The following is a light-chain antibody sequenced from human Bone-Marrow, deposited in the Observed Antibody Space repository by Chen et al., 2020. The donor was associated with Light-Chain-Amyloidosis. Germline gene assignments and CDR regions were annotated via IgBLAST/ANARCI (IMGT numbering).Light chain of an antibody. J-gene: IGLJ1*01. CDR3: SSYTITNTLV. CDR1: SSDVGGDNH. Sequence: QSALTQPASVSGPPGQSITISCTGTSSDVGGDNHGSWYQQHPDKAPKLMIYEVTNRPSWVPDRFSGSKSDNTASLTISGLQTEDEAEYFCSSYTITNTLVFGSGTRVTVL. CDR2: EVT. V-gene: IGLV2-14*01.